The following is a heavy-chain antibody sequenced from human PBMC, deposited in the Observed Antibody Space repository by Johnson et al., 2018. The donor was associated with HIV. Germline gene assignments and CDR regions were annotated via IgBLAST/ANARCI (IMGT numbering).Heavy chain of an antibody. Sequence: VQLVESGGGVVQPGGSLRLSCAASGFTFSHSAMSWVRQAPRKGLEWVSALSASGGSAYYVDSVKGRFTISRDNSKNTLYLLMNNQRAEYTAVYFCAKGIGPYLPVAAFDIWGQGTMVTVSS. J-gene: IGHJ3*02. V-gene: IGHV3-23*04. D-gene: IGHD2-15*01. CDR2: LSASGGSA. CDR3: AKGIGPYLPVAAFDI. CDR1: GFTFSHSA.